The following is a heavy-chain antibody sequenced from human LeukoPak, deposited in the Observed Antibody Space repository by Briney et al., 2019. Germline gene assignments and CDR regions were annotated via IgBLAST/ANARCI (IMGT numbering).Heavy chain of an antibody. J-gene: IGHJ4*02. D-gene: IGHD3-16*02. CDR3: AKWWDYVWGSYRSIHYFDY. CDR2: ISGSGGST. Sequence: GGFLRLSCAASGFTFSSYAMSWVRQAPGKGLEWVSAISGSGGSTYYADSVKGRFTISRDNSKNTLYLQMNSLRAEDTAVYYCAKWWDYVWGSYRSIHYFDYWGQGTLVTVSS. V-gene: IGHV3-23*01. CDR1: GFTFSSYA.